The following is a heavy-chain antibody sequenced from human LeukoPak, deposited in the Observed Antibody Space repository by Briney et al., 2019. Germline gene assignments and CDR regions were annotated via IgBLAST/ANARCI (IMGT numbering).Heavy chain of an antibody. D-gene: IGHD3-22*01. J-gene: IGHJ4*02. V-gene: IGHV3-33*08. CDR2: IWYDGSNK. CDR1: GFTVSSNY. CDR3: ARATSGYYFDY. Sequence: GGSLRLSCAASGFTVSSNYMSWVRQAPGKGLEWVAVIWYDGSNKYYADSVKGRFTISRDNSKNTLYLQMNSLRAEDTAVYYCARATSGYYFDYWGQGTLVTVSS.